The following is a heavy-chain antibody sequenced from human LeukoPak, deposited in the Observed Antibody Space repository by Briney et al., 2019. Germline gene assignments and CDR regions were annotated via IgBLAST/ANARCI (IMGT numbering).Heavy chain of an antibody. V-gene: IGHV1-2*02. CDR2: INPNSGGT. J-gene: IGHJ4*02. CDR1: GYTFTGYY. D-gene: IGHD6-19*01. Sequence: ASVKVSCKASGYTFTGYYMHWVRQAPGQGLEWMGWINPNSGGTNYAQNFQGRVTMTRDTSISTAYMELSSLISDDTAVYYCATLTSSVAEDYWGQGTLVTVSS. CDR3: ATLTSSVAEDY.